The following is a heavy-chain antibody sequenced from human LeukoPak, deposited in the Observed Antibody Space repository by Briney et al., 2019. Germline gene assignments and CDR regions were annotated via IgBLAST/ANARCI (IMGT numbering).Heavy chain of an antibody. CDR1: GGTFSSYA. CDR3: ARGPKLGFAD. Sequence: GASVKVSCKASGGTFSSYAISWVRQAPGQGLEWMGRIVPILGIANYAQKFQGRVTITADKSTSTAYMELSSLRSEDTAAYYCARGPKLGFADWGQGTLVTVSS. CDR2: IVPILGIA. D-gene: IGHD1-1*01. V-gene: IGHV1-69*04. J-gene: IGHJ5*02.